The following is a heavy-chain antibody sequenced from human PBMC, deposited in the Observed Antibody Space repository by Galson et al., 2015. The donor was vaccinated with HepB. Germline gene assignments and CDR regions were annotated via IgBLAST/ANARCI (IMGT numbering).Heavy chain of an antibody. CDR3: ARTHDPGIAAARLMDV. D-gene: IGHD6-13*01. CDR1: GFTFDDYG. J-gene: IGHJ6*04. CDR2: INWNGGST. V-gene: IGHV3-20*01. Sequence: SLRLSCAASGFTFDDYGMSWVRQAPGKGLEWVSGINWNGGSTGYADSVKGRFTISRDNAKNSLYLQMNSLRAEDTALYHCARTHDPGIAAARLMDVWGKGTTVTVSS.